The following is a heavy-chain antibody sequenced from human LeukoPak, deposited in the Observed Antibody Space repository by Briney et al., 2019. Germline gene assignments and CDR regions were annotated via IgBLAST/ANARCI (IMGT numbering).Heavy chain of an antibody. J-gene: IGHJ4*02. Sequence: GSLRLSCAASGFTFSSYSMNWVRQAPGKGLEWVSSISSSSSNIYYADSVKGRFTISRDNAKNSLYLQMNSLRAEDTAVYYCARGTSSGWSQGFDYWGQGTLVTVSS. V-gene: IGHV3-21*01. CDR2: ISSSSSNI. CDR1: GFTFSSYS. CDR3: ARGTSSGWSQGFDY. D-gene: IGHD6-19*01.